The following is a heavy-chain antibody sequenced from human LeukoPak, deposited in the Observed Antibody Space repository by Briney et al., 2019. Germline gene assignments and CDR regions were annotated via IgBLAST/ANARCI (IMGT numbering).Heavy chain of an antibody. Sequence: SETLSLTCTVSGDSIKSSSYYWAWVRQPPGKGLEWIASIYYSGTTYYNPSLKSRVTISLDTSKNQFSLKLSSVTAADTAVYYCARGGWYAGLWGQGTLVTVSS. D-gene: IGHD2-15*01. CDR3: ARGGWYAGL. CDR1: GDSIKSSSYY. V-gene: IGHV4-39*07. J-gene: IGHJ4*02. CDR2: IYYSGTT.